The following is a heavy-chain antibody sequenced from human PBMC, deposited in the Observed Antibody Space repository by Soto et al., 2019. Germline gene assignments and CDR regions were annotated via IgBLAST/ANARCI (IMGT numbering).Heavy chain of an antibody. V-gene: IGHV4-4*02. Sequence: PSETLSLTCAVSGGSISSSNWLGWVLQPPWKGLEWIGEIYHSGSTNYNPSLKSRVTISVDKSKNQFSLKLSSVTAADTAVYYCASAFYYDFWSGSQLENWFDPWGQGTLVTVSS. CDR3: ASAFYYDFWSGSQLENWFDP. CDR1: GGSISSSNW. J-gene: IGHJ5*02. D-gene: IGHD3-3*01. CDR2: IYHSGST.